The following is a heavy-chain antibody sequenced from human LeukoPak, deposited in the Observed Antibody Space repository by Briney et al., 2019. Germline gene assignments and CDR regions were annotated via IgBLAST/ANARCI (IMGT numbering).Heavy chain of an antibody. J-gene: IGHJ6*03. CDR3: ARWGASLQGDYYYYMDV. Sequence: SETLSLTCTVSGGTISSYYWSWLRQPAGKGLEWIGRIYTSGSSNYNPSLKSRVTISVDTSKNQFSLKLSSVTAADTAVYYCARWGASLQGDYYYYMDVWGKGTTVTISS. D-gene: IGHD1-26*01. V-gene: IGHV4-4*07. CDR2: IYTSGSS. CDR1: GGTISSYY.